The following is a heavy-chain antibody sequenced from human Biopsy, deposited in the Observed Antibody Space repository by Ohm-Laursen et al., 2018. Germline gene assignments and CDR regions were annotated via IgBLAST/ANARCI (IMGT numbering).Heavy chain of an antibody. CDR3: ARESALAGDFDS. D-gene: IGHD6-19*01. V-gene: IGHV4-61*01. CDR2: ISNIGST. CDR1: GASVTSGSYY. Sequence: SETLSLTCSVSGASVTSGSYYWSWIRQPPGKGLEWLGYISNIGSTNYNPPLKSRVTISVDTSKNHFSLKLTSVTAADTAVYYCARESALAGDFDSWGQGTLVTVSS. J-gene: IGHJ4*02.